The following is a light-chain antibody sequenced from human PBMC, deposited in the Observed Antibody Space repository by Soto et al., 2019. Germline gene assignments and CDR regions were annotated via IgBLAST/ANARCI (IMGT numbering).Light chain of an antibody. CDR2: GAS. Sequence: EIVLTQSPGTLSLSPGERATLSCRASQSVSSSYLAWYQQKPGQAPRLLIYGASSRATGIPDRFSGSGSGIDFTLTISRLEPEDFAVYYCQQYGSSPGTFGEGTKLVIK. J-gene: IGKJ1*01. CDR3: QQYGSSPGT. CDR1: QSVSSSY. V-gene: IGKV3-20*01.